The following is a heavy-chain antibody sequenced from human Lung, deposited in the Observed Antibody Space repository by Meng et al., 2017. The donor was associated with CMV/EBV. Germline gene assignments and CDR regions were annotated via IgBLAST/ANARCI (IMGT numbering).Heavy chain of an antibody. Sequence: GPGRGEVKNSGPLLHAVSNTSGCVFSTCHFSWLLQAPPEGLQWMGGLIPFLRRTKSTPTFQNRVTFSVDKPTTQAYLELCSLTSAGTAVYYCARGRGDHALVVHWGQGTLVTVSS. CDR2: LIPFLRRT. CDR3: ARGRGDHALVVH. CDR1: GCVFSTCH. V-gene: IGHV1-69*04. D-gene: IGHD2-21*01. J-gene: IGHJ4*02.